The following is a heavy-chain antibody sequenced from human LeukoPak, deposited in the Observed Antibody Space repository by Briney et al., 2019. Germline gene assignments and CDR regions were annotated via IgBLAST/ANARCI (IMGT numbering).Heavy chain of an antibody. Sequence: GGSLRLSCAASGFTVSSNYMSWVRQAPGKGLEWVSVIYSGGRTYYADSVKGRFTISRDNAKNSLYLQLNSLRVEDTAVYYCASRIVGTPDYFDYWGQGTLVTVSS. CDR3: ASRIVGTPDYFDY. J-gene: IGHJ4*02. V-gene: IGHV3-66*01. CDR1: GFTVSSNY. D-gene: IGHD1-26*01. CDR2: IYSGGRT.